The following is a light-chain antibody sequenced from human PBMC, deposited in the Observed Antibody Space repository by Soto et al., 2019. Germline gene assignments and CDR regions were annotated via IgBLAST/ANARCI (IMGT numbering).Light chain of an antibody. CDR2: DAS. Sequence: EFVLTLSPGTLFLSPGERATLSCRASQTVRNNYLAWYQQKPGQAPRLLIYDASSRATGIPDRFSGGGSGTDFTLTISRLEPEDLAVYYCHQFSSYPLTFGGGTKVDSK. J-gene: IGKJ4*01. V-gene: IGKV3-20*01. CDR1: QTVRNNY. CDR3: HQFSSYPLT.